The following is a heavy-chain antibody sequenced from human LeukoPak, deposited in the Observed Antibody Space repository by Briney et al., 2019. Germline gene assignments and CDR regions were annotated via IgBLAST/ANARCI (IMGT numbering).Heavy chain of an antibody. CDR3: ARGLGDFWSGYYRLPFDY. D-gene: IGHD3-3*01. J-gene: IGHJ4*02. CDR2: IWYDGSNK. Sequence: GRSLRLSCAASGFTFSSYGMHWVRQAPGKGLEWVAVIWYDGSNKYYADSVKGRFTISRDNSKNTLYLQMNSLRAEDTAVYYCARGLGDFWSGYYRLPFDYWGQGTLVTVSS. V-gene: IGHV3-33*01. CDR1: GFTFSSYG.